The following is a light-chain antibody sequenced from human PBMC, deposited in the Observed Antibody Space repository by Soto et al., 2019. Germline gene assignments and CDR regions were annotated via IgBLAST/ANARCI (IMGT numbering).Light chain of an antibody. Sequence: DIQMTQSPSTLSASVGDRVTITCRASQSINTWLAWYQLKPGRAPKLLIYKASTLESGVPSRFSGSGSGTEFTLTISSLQPDDFATYSCQQYQTYSQFGQGTK. CDR3: QQYQTYSQ. CDR2: KAS. J-gene: IGKJ1*01. CDR1: QSINTW. V-gene: IGKV1-5*03.